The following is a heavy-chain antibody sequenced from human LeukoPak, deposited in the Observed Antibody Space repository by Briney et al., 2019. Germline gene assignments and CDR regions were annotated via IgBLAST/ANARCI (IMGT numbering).Heavy chain of an antibody. CDR3: ARVRRDDCSGGSCREYYFDY. D-gene: IGHD2-15*01. CDR1: GASISTGSYY. Sequence: TPSETLSLTCTVSGASISTGSYYWSWIRQPAGKGLEWVGRIYTSGSTNYNPSLKSRVTISVDTSKNQFSLKLSSVTAADTAVYYCARVRRDDCSGGSCREYYFDYWGQGTLVTVSS. CDR2: IYTSGST. V-gene: IGHV4-61*02. J-gene: IGHJ4*02.